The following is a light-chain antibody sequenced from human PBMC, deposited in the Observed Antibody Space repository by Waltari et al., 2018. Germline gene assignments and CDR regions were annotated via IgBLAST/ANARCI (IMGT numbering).Light chain of an antibody. Sequence: EIVMTQSPATLSVSPGERATLSCRASQSISSSLAWYQQIPGQAPRLLIYGAFTRATGIPARFSGRGSDTEFTHTISSMQSEDFAIYYCQQHNDWPRTFGQGTKVEI. CDR2: GAF. CDR1: QSISSS. J-gene: IGKJ1*01. V-gene: IGKV3-15*01. CDR3: QQHNDWPRT.